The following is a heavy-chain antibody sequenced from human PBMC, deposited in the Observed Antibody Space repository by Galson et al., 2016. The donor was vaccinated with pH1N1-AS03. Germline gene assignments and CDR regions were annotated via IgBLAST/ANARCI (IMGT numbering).Heavy chain of an antibody. Sequence: SVKVSCKASGGSFSSYTINWVRQAPGQGLEWMGRIIRLIGITNYAQKFQGRVIITADNSATTAYMELSSLRSEDTAVYYCAIETRKTTTGGIDFWGQGTLVTVSS. D-gene: IGHD1-1*01. CDR1: GGSFSSYT. J-gene: IGHJ4*02. V-gene: IGHV1-69*04. CDR3: AIETRKTTTGGIDF. CDR2: IIRLIGIT.